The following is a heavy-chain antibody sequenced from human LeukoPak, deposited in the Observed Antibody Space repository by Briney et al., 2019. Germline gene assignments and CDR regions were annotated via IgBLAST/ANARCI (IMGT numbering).Heavy chain of an antibody. CDR2: IYTSGST. CDR3: ARAKRGSGYNDY. J-gene: IGHJ4*02. D-gene: IGHD3-22*01. CDR1: GGSLSSYH. V-gene: IGHV4-4*07. Sequence: SETLSLTCTVSGGSLSSYHWSWLRQPAGKGLVWISHIYTSGSTNYTPSLKSRVSISVDKTKIQCALKLSSVTAADKAVYYFARAKRGSGYNDYWGQGTLVTVSS.